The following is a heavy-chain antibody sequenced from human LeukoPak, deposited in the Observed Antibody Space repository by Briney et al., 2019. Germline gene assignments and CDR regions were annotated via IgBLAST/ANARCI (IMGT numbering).Heavy chain of an antibody. Sequence: PGGSLRLSCAASGFTFDDYGMSWVRQAPGKGLEWVSGINWNGGSTGYADSVKGRFTISRDNAKNSLYLQMNSLRAEDTALYYCARDLGGYYYYYMDVRGKGTTVTVSS. CDR1: GFTFDDYG. V-gene: IGHV3-20*04. CDR2: INWNGGST. CDR3: ARDLGGYYYYYMDV. J-gene: IGHJ6*03.